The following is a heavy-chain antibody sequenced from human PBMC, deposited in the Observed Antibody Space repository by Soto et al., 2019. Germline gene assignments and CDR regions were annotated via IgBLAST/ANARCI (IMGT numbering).Heavy chain of an antibody. CDR2: ISGSGGST. D-gene: IGHD6-13*01. J-gene: IGHJ6*02. Sequence: GSLRLSCAASGFTFSSYAMSWFRHSPGKWLEWVSAISGSGGSTYYADSVKGRFTISRDNSKNTLYLQMNSLRAEDTAVYYCATPPGSIAAAGTSYYGMDVWGQGTTVTVSS. CDR1: GFTFSSYA. V-gene: IGHV3-23*01. CDR3: ATPPGSIAAAGTSYYGMDV.